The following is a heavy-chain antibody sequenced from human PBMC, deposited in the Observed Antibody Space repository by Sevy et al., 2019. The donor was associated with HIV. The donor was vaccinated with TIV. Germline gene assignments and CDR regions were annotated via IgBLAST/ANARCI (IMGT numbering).Heavy chain of an antibody. CDR3: ARAPFPSSRDF. Sequence: ASVKVSCKASGYTFTTYDIHWVRQATGQGLEWMGWMNPHSGNKNYAQKFQGRVYMTRDTSVGTAYMVLNNLTSGDSAVYFCARAPFPSSRDFWGQGTLVTVSS. CDR1: GYTFTTYD. J-gene: IGHJ4*02. D-gene: IGHD6-6*01. CDR2: MNPHSGNK. V-gene: IGHV1-8*01.